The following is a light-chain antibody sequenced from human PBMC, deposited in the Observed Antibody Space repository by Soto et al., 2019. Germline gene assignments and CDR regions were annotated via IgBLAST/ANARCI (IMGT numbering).Light chain of an antibody. CDR2: VAS. Sequence: DIQLTQSPSFLSASVGDRVTITCRASQGIGTYVVWYQQEPGKAPNLLIYVASTLQSGVPSRFSGSGSGTEFTLTISSLQPEDFATYYCQQLHSYPLTFGGGTKVEIK. CDR1: QGIGTY. CDR3: QQLHSYPLT. V-gene: IGKV1-9*01. J-gene: IGKJ4*01.